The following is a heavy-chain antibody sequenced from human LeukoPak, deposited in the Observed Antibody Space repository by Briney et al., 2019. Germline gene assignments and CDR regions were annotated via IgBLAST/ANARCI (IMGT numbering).Heavy chain of an antibody. CDR3: ARGEDFWSGSYFDY. D-gene: IGHD3-3*01. V-gene: IGHV3-48*01. Sequence: GGSLRLSCAAPGFTFSSYSMNWVRQAPGKGLEWVSYISSSSCTIYYADSVKGRFTISRDDAKNSLYLQMNSLRAEDTAVYYCARGEDFWSGSYFDYWGQGTLVTVSS. J-gene: IGHJ4*02. CDR2: ISSSSCTI. CDR1: GFTFSSYS.